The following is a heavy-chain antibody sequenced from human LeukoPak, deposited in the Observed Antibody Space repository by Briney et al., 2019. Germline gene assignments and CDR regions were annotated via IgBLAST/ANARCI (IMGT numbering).Heavy chain of an antibody. CDR2: IYPGDSDT. V-gene: IGHV5-51*01. CDR1: GYSFTSYW. J-gene: IGHJ6*03. CDR3: ARLPGYCSGGSCYSNDYYYYMDV. Sequence: GESLKISCKGSGYSFTSYWIGWVRQMPGKGLEWMGIIYPGDSDTRYSPSFQGQVTISADKSISTAYLQWSSLKASDTAMYYCARLPGYCSGGSCYSNDYYYYMDVWGTGTTVTVSS. D-gene: IGHD2-15*01.